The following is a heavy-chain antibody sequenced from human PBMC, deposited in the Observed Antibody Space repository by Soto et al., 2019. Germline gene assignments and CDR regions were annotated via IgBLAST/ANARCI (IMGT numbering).Heavy chain of an antibody. Sequence: QVQLVESGGGVVQPGRFLRLSCAASGFTFSDYGMHWVRQAPGEGLEWVAVLSYDENNKYYADSVKGRFTISRDNSKNTLYLQMNSLRAEDTAVYFCARSHSRGWFGLFDYWGQGTLVTVSS. D-gene: IGHD6-19*01. CDR1: GFTFSDYG. J-gene: IGHJ4*02. V-gene: IGHV3-30*03. CDR2: LSYDENNK. CDR3: ARSHSRGWFGLFDY.